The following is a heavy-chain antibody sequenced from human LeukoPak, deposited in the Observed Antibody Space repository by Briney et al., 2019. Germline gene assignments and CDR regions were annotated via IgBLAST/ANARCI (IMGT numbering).Heavy chain of an antibody. CDR2: IKQDGSEK. Sequence: GGSLRLSCAASGFTFSSYWMSWVRQAPGKGLEWVANIKQDGSEKYYVDSVKGRFTISRDNAKNSLYLQMNSLRAEDTAVYYCAKDAEYYDSSGYWGLNYFDYWGQGTLVTVSS. CDR1: GFTFSSYW. D-gene: IGHD3-22*01. J-gene: IGHJ4*02. V-gene: IGHV3-7*03. CDR3: AKDAEYYDSSGYWGLNYFDY.